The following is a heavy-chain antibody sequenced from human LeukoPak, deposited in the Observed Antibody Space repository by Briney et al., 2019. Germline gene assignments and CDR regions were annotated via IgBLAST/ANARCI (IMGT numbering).Heavy chain of an antibody. CDR3: ARGGSYFDISGYYFY. V-gene: IGHV3-66*01. CDR1: GFTVGSNT. J-gene: IGHJ4*02. Sequence: GGSLRLSCAASGFTVGSNTMGWVRQAPGKGLEWVSIIYSGGSTSYADSVKGRFTISRDNSKNTLYLQMSSLRTEDTAVYYCARGGSYFDISGYYFYWGQGTLVTVSS. CDR2: IYSGGST. D-gene: IGHD3-22*01.